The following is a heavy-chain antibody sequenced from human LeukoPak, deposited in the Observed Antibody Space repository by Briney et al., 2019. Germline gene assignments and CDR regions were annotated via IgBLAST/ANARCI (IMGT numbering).Heavy chain of an antibody. CDR2: ISRSGGTT. Sequence: GGSLRLSCAAPGFTFSSYSMNWVRQAPGKGLEYVSAISRSGGTTYYANSVKGRFTISRDNSKNTLFLQMGSLRAEDMAVYYCARVGDIDAFDIWGQGTMVTVSS. CDR1: GFTFSSYS. V-gene: IGHV3-64*01. J-gene: IGHJ3*02. CDR3: ARVGDIDAFDI. D-gene: IGHD4-17*01.